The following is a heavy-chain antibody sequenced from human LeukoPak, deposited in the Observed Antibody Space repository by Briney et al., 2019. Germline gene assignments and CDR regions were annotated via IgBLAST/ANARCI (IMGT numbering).Heavy chain of an antibody. CDR2: IKQDGSEK. J-gene: IGHJ3*02. D-gene: IGHD3-3*01. CDR1: GFTFSSYW. V-gene: IGHV3-7*01. CDR3: ARDHGYYDFWSGFNYAFDI. Sequence: GGSLRLSCAASGFTFSSYWMSWVRQAPGKGLEWAAHIKQDGSEKYYVDSVKGRFTISRDNAKNSLYLQMNSLRAEDTAVYYCARDHGYYDFWSGFNYAFDIWGQGTMVTVSS.